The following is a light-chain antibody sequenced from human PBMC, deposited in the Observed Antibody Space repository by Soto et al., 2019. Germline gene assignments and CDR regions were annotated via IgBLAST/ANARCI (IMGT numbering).Light chain of an antibody. CDR1: SSDVGGYNY. Sequence: QSVLTQPPSASGSPGQSVTISCTGTSSDVGGYNYVSWYQQRPDKAPKLIIYEVTKRPSGVPDRVFGSKSGNTASLTVSGLQADDEGDYYCCSFAGTNSFVFGTGTKVTVL. J-gene: IGLJ1*01. CDR3: CSFAGTNSFV. V-gene: IGLV2-8*01. CDR2: EVT.